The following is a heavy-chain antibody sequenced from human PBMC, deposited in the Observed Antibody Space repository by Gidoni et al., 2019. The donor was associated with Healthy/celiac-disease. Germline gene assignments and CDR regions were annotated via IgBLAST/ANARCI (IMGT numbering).Heavy chain of an antibody. V-gene: IGHV3-49*05. CDR1: GFTFGDYA. CDR2: IRSKAYGGTT. Sequence: EVQLVESGGGLVKPGRSLRLSCPASGFTFGDYAMSWFRQAPGKGLEWVGFIRSKAYGGTTEYAASVKGRFTISRDDSKSIAYLQMNSLKTEDTAVYYCTRTGVVAGTRYFDYWGQGTLVTVSS. J-gene: IGHJ4*02. D-gene: IGHD6-19*01. CDR3: TRTGVVAGTRYFDY.